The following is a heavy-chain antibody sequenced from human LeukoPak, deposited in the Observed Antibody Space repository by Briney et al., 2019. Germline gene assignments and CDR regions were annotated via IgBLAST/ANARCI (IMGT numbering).Heavy chain of an antibody. CDR2: IYASGST. V-gene: IGHV4-4*07. CDR3: ARDVSSWRFFDS. Sequence: SETLSLTCTVSGGSIRSQYWSWIRQPAGRGLEWLGRIYASGSTNYSPSLKSRVTMSLDTSKNQFSLKLFSVTAADTAVYFCARDVSSWRFFDSWGQGTQVTVSS. D-gene: IGHD6-13*01. J-gene: IGHJ4*02. CDR1: GGSIRSQY.